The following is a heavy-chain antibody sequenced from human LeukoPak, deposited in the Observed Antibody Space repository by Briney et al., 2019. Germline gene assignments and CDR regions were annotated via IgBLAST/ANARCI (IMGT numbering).Heavy chain of an antibody. CDR1: EFTVSSNY. CDR3: ARGGRWFGKLSPWYFDY. V-gene: IGHV3-66*01. D-gene: IGHD3-10*01. CDR2: IYSGGST. Sequence: GGSLRLSCAASEFTVSSNYMSWVREAPGKGLEWVSVIYSGGSTYYADSVKGRFTISRDNSKNTLYLQMNSLRAEDTAVYYCARGGRWFGKLSPWYFDYWGQGTLVTVSS. J-gene: IGHJ4*02.